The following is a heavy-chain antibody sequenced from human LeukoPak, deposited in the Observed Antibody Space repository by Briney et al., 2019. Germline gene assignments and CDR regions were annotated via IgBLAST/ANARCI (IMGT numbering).Heavy chain of an antibody. Sequence: GGSLRLSCAASGFTFSSYAMTWVRQAPGKGLEWVSVISGSGGSTYYADSVKGRFTISRDNSKNTLYLQMNSLRAEDTAVYYCAKDRCSGVSCSGDYWGQGTLVTVSS. CDR2: ISGSGGST. V-gene: IGHV3-23*01. CDR1: GFTFSSYA. CDR3: AKDRCSGVSCSGDY. D-gene: IGHD2-15*01. J-gene: IGHJ4*02.